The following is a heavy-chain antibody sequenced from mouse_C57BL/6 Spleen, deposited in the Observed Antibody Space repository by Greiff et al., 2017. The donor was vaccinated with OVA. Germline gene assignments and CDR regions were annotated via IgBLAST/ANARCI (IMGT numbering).Heavy chain of an antibody. CDR1: GYSFTDYN. V-gene: IGHV1-80*01. Sequence: VQLQQSGPELVKPGASVKISCKASGYSFTDYNMNWVKQRPGQGLEWIGQIYPGDGDTNYNGKFKGKATLTADKSSSTAYMQLSSLTSEDSAVYFCASGYGSSYGYFDVWGTGTTVTVSS. CDR3: ASGYGSSYGYFDV. D-gene: IGHD1-1*01. J-gene: IGHJ1*03. CDR2: IYPGDGDT.